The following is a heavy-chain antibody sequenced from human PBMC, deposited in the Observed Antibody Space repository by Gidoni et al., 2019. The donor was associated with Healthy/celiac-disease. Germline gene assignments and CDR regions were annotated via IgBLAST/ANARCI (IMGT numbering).Heavy chain of an antibody. D-gene: IGHD1-1*01. V-gene: IGHV1-69*04. CDR2: IIPILGIA. CDR3: ARGVEDGYNSVDY. J-gene: IGHJ4*02. CDR1: GGTFSSYA. Sequence: QVQLVQSGAEVKKPGSSVKVSCKASGGTFSSYAISWVRQAPGQGLEWMGRIIPILGIANYAQKFQGRVTITADKSTSTAYMELSSLRSEDTAVYYCARGVEDGYNSVDYWGQGTLVTVSS.